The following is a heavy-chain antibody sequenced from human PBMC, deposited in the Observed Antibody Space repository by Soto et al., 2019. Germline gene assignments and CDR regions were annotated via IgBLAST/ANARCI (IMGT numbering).Heavy chain of an antibody. CDR1: GYYISSSNW. J-gene: IGHJ4*02. Sequence: QVQLQESGPGLVKPSDTLSLTCAVSGYYISSSNWWGWIRQPPGKGLEWIGYIYYSGTTYYNPSLKSRVTMAVDTSKNQFSLKLTSVTAVDTAVYYCARREIQGPIHYWGQGTLVTVSS. D-gene: IGHD2-21*01. V-gene: IGHV4-28*01. CDR2: IYYSGTT. CDR3: ARREIQGPIHY.